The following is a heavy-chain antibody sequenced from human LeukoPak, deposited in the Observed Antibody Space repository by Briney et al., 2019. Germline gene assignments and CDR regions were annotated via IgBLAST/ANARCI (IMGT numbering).Heavy chain of an antibody. J-gene: IGHJ3*02. CDR2: ISSSGSTI. Sequence: GGSLRLSCEASGFTFSSYEMNWVRQAPGRGLEWVSYISSSGSTIYYADSVKGRFTISRDNAKNSLYLQMNSLRAEDTAVYYCARAGYTDAFDIWGQGTMVTVSS. D-gene: IGHD5-18*01. CDR3: ARAGYTDAFDI. CDR1: GFTFSSYE. V-gene: IGHV3-48*03.